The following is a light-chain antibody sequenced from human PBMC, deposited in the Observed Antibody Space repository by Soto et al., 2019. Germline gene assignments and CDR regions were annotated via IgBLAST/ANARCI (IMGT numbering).Light chain of an antibody. V-gene: IGKV1-39*01. CDR2: AAS. CDR1: QRISTY. J-gene: IGKJ4*01. CDR3: QQSYTAPLT. Sequence: DIQMTQSPSSLSASVGDRVTITCRASQRISTYLNWYQQKPGKAPNLLIFAASTLQSGVPSRLSGSGSGTDFTLTIRSLQPEDFATYYCQQSYTAPLTFGGGTKVELK.